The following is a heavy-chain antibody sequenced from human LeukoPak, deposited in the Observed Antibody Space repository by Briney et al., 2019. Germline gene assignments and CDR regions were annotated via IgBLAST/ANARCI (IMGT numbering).Heavy chain of an antibody. CDR3: ARGRGGIATAGKDY. D-gene: IGHD6-13*01. J-gene: IGHJ4*02. Sequence: GASVKASCKASGYTLTSYDINWVRQATGQGLEWMGWMNPNSGNTGYAQKFQGRVTMTRNTSISTAYMELSSLRSEDAAVYYCARGRGGIATAGKDYWGQGTLVTVSS. CDR2: MNPNSGNT. V-gene: IGHV1-8*01. CDR1: GYTLTSYD.